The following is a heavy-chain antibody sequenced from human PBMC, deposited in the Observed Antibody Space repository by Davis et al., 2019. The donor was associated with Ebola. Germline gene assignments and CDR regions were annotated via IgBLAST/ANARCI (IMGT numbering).Heavy chain of an antibody. Sequence: MPSETLSLTCTVSGGSISSSSYYWSWIRQPPGKGLEWIGYIYYSGSTNYNPSLKSRVTISVDTSKNRFSLQLRSVTAADTAIYYCARLGHVVAGTLNFDYWGQGTLVTVSS. V-gene: IGHV4-61*05. CDR1: GGSISSSSYY. D-gene: IGHD6-19*01. J-gene: IGHJ4*02. CDR3: ARLGHVVAGTLNFDY. CDR2: IYYSGST.